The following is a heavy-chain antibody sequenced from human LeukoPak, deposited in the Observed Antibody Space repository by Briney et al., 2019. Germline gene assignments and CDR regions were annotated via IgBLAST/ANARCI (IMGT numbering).Heavy chain of an antibody. Sequence: SETLSLTCTVSGYSISSGYYWGWVRQPPGKGLEWIGSIYHSGSTYYNPSLKSRVTISVDTSKNQFSLKLSSVTAADTAVYYSAFSTVTHNTFDYWGQGTLVTVSS. CDR2: IYHSGST. J-gene: IGHJ4*02. CDR3: AFSTVTHNTFDY. CDR1: GYSISSGYY. D-gene: IGHD4-11*01. V-gene: IGHV4-38-2*02.